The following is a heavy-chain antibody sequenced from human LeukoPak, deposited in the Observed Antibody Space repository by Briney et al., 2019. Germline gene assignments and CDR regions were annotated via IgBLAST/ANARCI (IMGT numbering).Heavy chain of an antibody. D-gene: IGHD6-19*01. CDR1: GFTFGDYA. CDR3: AKVLVSSGWFDP. V-gene: IGHV3-23*01. J-gene: IGHJ5*02. CDR2: ISSGGGST. Sequence: PGGSLRLSCTASGFTFGDYAMTWVRQAPGKGLEWVSFISSGGGSTYYADSVKGRFTISRDNSKNTLYLQMNSLRAEDTAVYYCAKVLVSSGWFDPWGQGTLVTVSS.